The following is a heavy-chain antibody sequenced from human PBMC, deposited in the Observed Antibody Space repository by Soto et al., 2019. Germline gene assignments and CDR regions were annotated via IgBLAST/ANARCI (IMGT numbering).Heavy chain of an antibody. D-gene: IGHD2-15*01. CDR3: ASARYCSGGSCYSWYFDY. Sequence: QVQLVQSGAEVKKPGASVKVSCKASGYTFTSYDINWVRQATGQGLEWMGWMNPNSGNTGYAQKLQGRVTMTRNTSISTAYMELSSLRSEDTAVYYCASARYCSGGSCYSWYFDYWGQGTLVTVSS. V-gene: IGHV1-8*01. CDR2: MNPNSGNT. J-gene: IGHJ4*02. CDR1: GYTFTSYD.